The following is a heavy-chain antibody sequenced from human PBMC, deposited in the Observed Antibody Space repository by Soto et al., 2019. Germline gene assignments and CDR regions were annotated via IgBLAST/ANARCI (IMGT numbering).Heavy chain of an antibody. CDR3: ARAVLHYYDSSGYYPLAY. Sequence: ASVTVSCKASGYTFTNYYMHWVRQAPGQGLEWMGIVYPSGGSTRNAQKFQGRVTMTRDTSTSTVYMELSSLRSEDTAVYYCARAVLHYYDSSGYYPLAYWGQGSRVTVSS. CDR1: GYTFTNYY. D-gene: IGHD3-22*01. CDR2: VYPSGGST. J-gene: IGHJ1*01. V-gene: IGHV1-46*01.